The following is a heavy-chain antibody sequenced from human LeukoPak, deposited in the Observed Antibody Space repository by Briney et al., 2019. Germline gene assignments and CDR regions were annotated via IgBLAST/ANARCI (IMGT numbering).Heavy chain of an antibody. CDR1: GYTFTSYG. Sequence: GASVKVSCKASGYTFTSYGISWVRQAPGQGLEWMGWISAYNGNTNYAQKLQGRVTMTTDTSTSTAYMELRSLRSDDTAVYYCARDSGSLPFLNWFDPWGQGTLVTVSS. CDR3: ARDSGSLPFLNWFDP. J-gene: IGHJ5*02. V-gene: IGHV1-18*01. D-gene: IGHD1-26*01. CDR2: ISAYNGNT.